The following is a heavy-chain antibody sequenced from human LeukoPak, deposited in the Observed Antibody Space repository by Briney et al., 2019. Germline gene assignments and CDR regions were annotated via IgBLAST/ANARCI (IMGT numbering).Heavy chain of an antibody. CDR3: ARTGSNIVELIPYFDS. J-gene: IGHJ4*02. V-gene: IGHV2-5*01. Sequence: SGPTLVNPTQTLTLTCTFSGFSLSTPGVGVAWIRQPPGKALEWLVVLYWNDDNRYSPSLKSRLTITKDTSKNQVVLTMTNMDPVDTATYYCARTGSNIVELIPYFDSWGQGTLVTVSS. D-gene: IGHD5-12*01. CDR1: GFSLSTPGVG. CDR2: LYWNDDN.